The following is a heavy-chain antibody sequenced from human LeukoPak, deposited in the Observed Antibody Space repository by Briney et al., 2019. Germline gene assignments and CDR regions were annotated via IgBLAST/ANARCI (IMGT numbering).Heavy chain of an antibody. Sequence: PGGSLRLSCAASGFIFSNAGVSWVRQAPGKGLEWVAVIKSKTDGGTTDYAAPVKGRFTISRDDSKNTLYLQMNSLKTEDTAVYYCTTDGRHSGYLWVDYWGQGTLVTVSS. CDR3: TTDGRHSGYLWVDY. CDR1: GFIFSNAG. V-gene: IGHV3-15*01. J-gene: IGHJ4*02. D-gene: IGHD5-12*01. CDR2: IKSKTDGGTT.